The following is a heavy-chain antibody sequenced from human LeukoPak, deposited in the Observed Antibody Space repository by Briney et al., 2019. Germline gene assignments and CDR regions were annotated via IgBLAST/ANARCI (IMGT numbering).Heavy chain of an antibody. Sequence: ASVKVSCKVSGYTLTELSMHWVRQAPGQGLEWMGGFDPEDGETIYAQKFQGRVTMTEDTSTDTAYMELSSLRSEDTAVYYCATVTPDVLGYYYYYYGMDVWGQGTTVTVSS. CDR3: ATVTPDVLGYYYYYYGMDV. CDR2: FDPEDGET. V-gene: IGHV1-24*01. CDR1: GYTLTELS. D-gene: IGHD1-14*01. J-gene: IGHJ6*02.